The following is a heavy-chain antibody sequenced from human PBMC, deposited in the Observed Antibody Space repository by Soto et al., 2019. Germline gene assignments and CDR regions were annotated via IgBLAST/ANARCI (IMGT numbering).Heavy chain of an antibody. Sequence: ASVKVSCKASGGTFSSYTISWVRQAPGQGLEWMGRIIPILGIANYAQKFQGRVTITADKSTSTAYMELSSLRSEDTAVYYCARGYSNWNPGTHNWFDPWGQGTLVTVSS. J-gene: IGHJ5*02. V-gene: IGHV1-69*02. D-gene: IGHD1-1*01. CDR3: ARGYSNWNPGTHNWFDP. CDR2: IIPILGIA. CDR1: GGTFSSYT.